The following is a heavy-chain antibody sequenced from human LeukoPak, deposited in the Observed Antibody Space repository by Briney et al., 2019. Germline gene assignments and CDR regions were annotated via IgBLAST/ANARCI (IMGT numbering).Heavy chain of an antibody. J-gene: IGHJ4*02. Sequence: GGSLRLSCAASGFTFSSYSMNWVRQAPGKGLEWVSSISSSSSYIYYADSVKGRFTISRDNAKNSLYLQMNSLRAEDTAVYYCARDSSGWSVNFDYWGQGTPVTVSS. CDR1: GFTFSSYS. CDR2: ISSSSSYI. CDR3: ARDSSGWSVNFDY. V-gene: IGHV3-21*01. D-gene: IGHD6-19*01.